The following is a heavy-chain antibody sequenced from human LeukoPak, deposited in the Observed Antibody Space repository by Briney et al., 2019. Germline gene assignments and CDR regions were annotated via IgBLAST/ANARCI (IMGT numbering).Heavy chain of an antibody. Sequence: SETLSLTCGVYGGSFSGYYWSWIRQPPGRGLEWIGEINQSGRTNYNPSLKSRVTITVDTSKNQFSLKLTSVTAADTGVYYCATKHSVAVAANPPYFDYWGQGTLVTVSS. CDR1: GGSFSGYY. D-gene: IGHD6-19*01. V-gene: IGHV4-34*01. J-gene: IGHJ4*02. CDR2: INQSGRT. CDR3: ATKHSVAVAANPPYFDY.